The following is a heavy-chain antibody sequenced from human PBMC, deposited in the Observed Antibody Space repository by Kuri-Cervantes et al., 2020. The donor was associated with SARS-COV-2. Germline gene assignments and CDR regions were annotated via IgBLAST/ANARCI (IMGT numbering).Heavy chain of an antibody. J-gene: IGHJ3*01. D-gene: IGHD4-17*01. CDR3: ARDGTTVPTSGAFDF. CDR2: VYYNGNT. V-gene: IGHV4-31*03. CDR1: GGSISSGGYY. Sequence: SETLSLTCTVSGGSISSGGYYWSWVRQHPGRGPEWIGYVYYNGNTFCSPSPKSRVTMSIDTSRNQFSLRLSSVTAADTAVYYCARDGTTVPTSGAFDFWGQGTLVTVSS.